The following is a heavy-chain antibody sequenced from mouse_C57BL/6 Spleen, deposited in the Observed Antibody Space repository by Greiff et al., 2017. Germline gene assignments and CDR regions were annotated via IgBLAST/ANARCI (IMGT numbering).Heavy chain of an antibody. J-gene: IGHJ4*01. D-gene: IGHD3-1*01. V-gene: IGHV5-17*01. CDR1: GFTFSDYG. Sequence: EVQVVESGGGLVKPGGSLKLSCAASGFTFSDYGMHWVRQAPEKGLEWVAYISSGSSTIYYADTVKGRFTISRDNAKNTLFLQMTSLRSEDTAMYYCARQGLHYAMDYWGQGTSVTVSS. CDR3: ARQGLHYAMDY. CDR2: ISSGSSTI.